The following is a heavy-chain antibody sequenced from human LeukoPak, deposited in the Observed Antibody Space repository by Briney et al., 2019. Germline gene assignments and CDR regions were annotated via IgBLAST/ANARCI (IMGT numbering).Heavy chain of an antibody. CDR2: IYPDGSET. CDR1: GYSFSTYW. CDR3: ARASRDGYNQNFDH. V-gene: IGHV5-51*01. D-gene: IGHD5-24*01. J-gene: IGHJ4*02. Sequence: GESLKISCEGLGYSFSTYWSAWVRQRPGKGLEWMRIIYPDGSETRYDPSFEGQVTISADRSTSTAYLQWSSLRASDTAMYYCARASRDGYNQNFDHWGQGTLVTVSS.